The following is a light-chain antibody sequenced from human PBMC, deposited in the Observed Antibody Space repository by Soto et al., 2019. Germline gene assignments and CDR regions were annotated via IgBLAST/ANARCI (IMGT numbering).Light chain of an antibody. CDR2: EGS. CDR1: SSDVGSYNL. V-gene: IGLV2-23*01. J-gene: IGLJ1*01. CDR3: CSYAGSSPNYV. Sequence: QSVLTQPASVSGSPGQSITISCTGTSSDVGSYNLVSWYQQHPGKAPKLMIYEGSKRPSGVPNCFSGSKSGNTASLTISGLQAEDEADYYCCSYAGSSPNYVFGTGTKVTVL.